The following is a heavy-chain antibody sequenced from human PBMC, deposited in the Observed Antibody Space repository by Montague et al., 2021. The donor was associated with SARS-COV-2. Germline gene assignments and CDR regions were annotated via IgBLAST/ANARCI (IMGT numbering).Heavy chain of an antibody. Sequence: SLRLSCAASGFTFSSNYMSWVRQAPGKGLEWVSVIYSGGSTYYAASAKGRFITSRDNSKNTPYFQMNSLRAEDTAVYYCARDQRRYGSGSYYGPHYYYYGMDVWGQGTTVTVSS. CDR1: GFTFSSNY. CDR3: ARDQRRYGSGSYYGPHYYYYGMDV. CDR2: IYSGGST. V-gene: IGHV3-66*02. J-gene: IGHJ6*02. D-gene: IGHD3-10*01.